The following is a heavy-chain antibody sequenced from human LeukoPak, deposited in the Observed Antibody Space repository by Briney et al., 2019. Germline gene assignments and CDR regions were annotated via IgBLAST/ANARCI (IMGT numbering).Heavy chain of an antibody. Sequence: GGSLRLSCAASGFTFSTYAMSWVRQAPGKGLEWVSAISGSGGSTYYADSVKGRFTISRDNSKNTLYLQMNSLRAEDTAVYYCATITRVRGVIIPYFDYWGQGTLVTVSS. CDR2: ISGSGGST. J-gene: IGHJ4*02. CDR1: GFTFSTYA. V-gene: IGHV3-23*01. D-gene: IGHD3-10*01. CDR3: ATITRVRGVIIPYFDY.